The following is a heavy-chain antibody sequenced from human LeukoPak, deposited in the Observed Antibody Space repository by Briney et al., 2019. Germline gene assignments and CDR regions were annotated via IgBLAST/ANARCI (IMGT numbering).Heavy chain of an antibody. J-gene: IGHJ5*02. D-gene: IGHD2-2*01. CDR3: ARGPRAAIVVVPAAKNWFDP. CDR2: ISAYNGDT. Sequence: ASVKVSCKASGYTFTGYYMHWVRQAPGQGLEWMGWISAYNGDTNYAQKIQGRVTMTTDTSTSTASMELRSLRSDDTAVYYCARGPRAAIVVVPAAKNWFDPWGQGTLVTVSS. V-gene: IGHV1-18*04. CDR1: GYTFTGYY.